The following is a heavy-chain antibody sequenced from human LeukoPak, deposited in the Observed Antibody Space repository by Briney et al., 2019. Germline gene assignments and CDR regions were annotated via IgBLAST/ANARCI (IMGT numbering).Heavy chain of an antibody. J-gene: IGHJ3*02. CDR1: GFTFSSYW. D-gene: IGHD3-10*01. V-gene: IGHV3-74*01. Sequence: GGSLRLSCAASGFTFSSYWMHWVRQAPGKGLVWVSRINSDESYTNYADSVKGRFTISRDNAKNTLYLQMNSLRAEDTAVYYCASDRQLYYRDAFDIWGQGTMVTVSS. CDR2: INSDESYT. CDR3: ASDRQLYYRDAFDI.